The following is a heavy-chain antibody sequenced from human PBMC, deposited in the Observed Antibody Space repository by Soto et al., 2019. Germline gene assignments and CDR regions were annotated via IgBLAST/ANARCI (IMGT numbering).Heavy chain of an antibody. CDR1: GFTFSSYA. J-gene: IGHJ6*03. Sequence: GESLKISCAASGFTFSSYAMSWVRQAPGKGLEWVSAISGSGGSTYYADSVKGRFTISRDNSKNTLYLQMNSLRAEDTAVYYCAKEGTTDYYYYMDVWGKGTTVTVSS. CDR2: ISGSGGST. CDR3: AKEGTTDYYYYMDV. V-gene: IGHV3-23*01. D-gene: IGHD1-1*01.